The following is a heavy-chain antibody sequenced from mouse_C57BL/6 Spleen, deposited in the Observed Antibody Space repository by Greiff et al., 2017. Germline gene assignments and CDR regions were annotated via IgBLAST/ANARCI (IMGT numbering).Heavy chain of an antibody. Sequence: EVKLMESEGGLVQPGSSMKLSCTASGFTFSDSYMAWVRQVPEKGLEWVANINYGGSSTYYLDSLKGRFIISRDNAKNILYLQISSLKSEDTATYYYGRGWGYYGFDYWGQGTTLTDST. J-gene: IGHJ2*01. CDR1: GFTFSDSY. V-gene: IGHV5-16*01. CDR3: GRGWGYYGFDY. D-gene: IGHD1-1*01. CDR2: INYGGSST.